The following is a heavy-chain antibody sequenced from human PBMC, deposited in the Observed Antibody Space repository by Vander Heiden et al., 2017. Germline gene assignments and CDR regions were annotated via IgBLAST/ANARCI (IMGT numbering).Heavy chain of an antibody. CDR2: IKQDESEK. CDR1: GFLFSSYW. Sequence: EVQLVESGGGLVQPGGSLRLSCAASGFLFSSYWMSWVRQAPGKGLEWVANIKQDESEKYFVDSVRGRFTISRDNAKNSLYLQMNSLRAEDTAVYYCARAGYSSGSRIDYWGQGTLVTVSS. D-gene: IGHD6-19*01. V-gene: IGHV3-7*01. J-gene: IGHJ4*02. CDR3: ARAGYSSGSRIDY.